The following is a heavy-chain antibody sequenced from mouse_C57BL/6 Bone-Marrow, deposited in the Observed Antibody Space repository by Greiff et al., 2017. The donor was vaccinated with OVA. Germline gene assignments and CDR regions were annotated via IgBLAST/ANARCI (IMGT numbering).Heavy chain of an antibody. CDR1: GYTFTDYN. D-gene: IGHD3-1*01. CDR2: INPNNGGT. V-gene: IGHV1-18*01. CDR3: ARSGFIGWYFDV. J-gene: IGHJ1*03. Sequence: EVKLQQSGPELVKPGASVKIPCKASGYTFTDYNMDWVKQSHGKSLEWIGDINPNNGGTIYNQKFKGKATLTVDKSSSTAYMELRSLTSEDTAVYYCARSGFIGWYFDVWGTGTTVTGSS.